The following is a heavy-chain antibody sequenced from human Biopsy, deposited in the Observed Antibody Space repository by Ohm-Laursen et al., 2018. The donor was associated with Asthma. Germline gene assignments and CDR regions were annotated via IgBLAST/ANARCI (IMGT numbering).Heavy chain of an antibody. V-gene: IGHV1-3*01. J-gene: IGHJ3*02. CDR1: GYTFINYA. D-gene: IGHD3-9*01. Sequence: ASVKVSCKASGYTFINYAIHWVRQAPGHSLEWMGWINAANGNTKYSQKFQCRLTISRDTSASTAYMDLSSLRSEDTAVYYCARTYFDFLTGQVHDAFDMWGQGTMVTVSS. CDR2: INAANGNT. CDR3: ARTYFDFLTGQVHDAFDM.